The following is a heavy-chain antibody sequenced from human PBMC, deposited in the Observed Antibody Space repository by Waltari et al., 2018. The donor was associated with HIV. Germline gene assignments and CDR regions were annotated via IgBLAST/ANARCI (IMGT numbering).Heavy chain of an antibody. CDR2: INPNSGGT. CDR1: GYTFTGYY. D-gene: IGHD4-4*01. Sequence: QVQLVQSGAEVKKPGASVKVSCKASGYTFTGYYMHWVRQAPGQGLEWMGWINPNSGGTNYAQKFQGRVTMTRDTSISTAYMELSRLRSDDTAVYYCARARPVGFHGRGNSRGYFDYWGQGTLVTVSS. V-gene: IGHV1-2*02. J-gene: IGHJ4*02. CDR3: ARARPVGFHGRGNSRGYFDY.